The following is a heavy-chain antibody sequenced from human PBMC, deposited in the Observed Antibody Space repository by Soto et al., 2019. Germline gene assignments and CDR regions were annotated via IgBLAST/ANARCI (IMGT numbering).Heavy chain of an antibody. Sequence: QVQLVESGGGVVQPGRSLRLSCAASGFTFSSYGMHWVRQAPGKGLEWVAIISYDEINKYYADSVKGRFTISSDNSKNTLYLQMNSLRAKDTAVYYCAKSVYNWNDGLFDYWGQGTLITVSS. D-gene: IGHD1-1*01. V-gene: IGHV3-30*18. CDR2: ISYDEINK. CDR3: AKSVYNWNDGLFDY. CDR1: GFTFSSYG. J-gene: IGHJ4*02.